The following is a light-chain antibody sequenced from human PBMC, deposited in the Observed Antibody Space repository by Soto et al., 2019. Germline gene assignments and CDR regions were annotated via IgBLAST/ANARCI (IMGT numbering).Light chain of an antibody. CDR2: EAS. CDR1: SSDVGGYNY. Sequence: QSALTQPASVSGSPGQSITISRTGTSSDVGGYNYVSWYQQHPGKAPKLMIYEASNRPSGVSNRFSGSKSGNTASLTISGLQAEDEADYYCSSYTSSSTLVFGTGTKVTVL. J-gene: IGLJ1*01. CDR3: SSYTSSSTLV. V-gene: IGLV2-14*01.